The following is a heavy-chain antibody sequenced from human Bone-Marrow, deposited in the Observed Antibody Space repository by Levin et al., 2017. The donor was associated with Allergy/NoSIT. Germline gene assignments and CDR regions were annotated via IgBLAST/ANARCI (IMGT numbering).Heavy chain of an antibody. CDR2: IKQDGSEK. J-gene: IGHJ4*02. V-gene: IGHV3-7*01. D-gene: IGHD3-22*01. CDR1: GFTFNIYW. CDR3: ARLDYYDSSQFDY. Sequence: GGSQRLSCAASGFTFNIYWMSWVRQSPGKGLEWVANIKQDGSEKHLVDSVKGRFTISRDNAKNSLYLQLNSLRAEDTAVYYCARLDYYDSSQFDYWGQGTLVTVSS.